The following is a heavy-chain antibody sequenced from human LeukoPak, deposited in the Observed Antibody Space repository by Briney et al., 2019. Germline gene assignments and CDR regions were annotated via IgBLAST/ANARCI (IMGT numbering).Heavy chain of an antibody. J-gene: IGHJ4*02. V-gene: IGHV4-39*07. Sequence: SETLSLTCTVSGGSISSSGYYWGWIRQPPGKGLEWIGSIYYSGSTYYNPSLKSRVTISVDTSKNQFSLKLSSVTAADTAVYYCASVAPRMGRYSSSWPDYWGQGTLVTVSS. CDR2: IYYSGST. D-gene: IGHD6-13*01. CDR3: ASVAPRMGRYSSSWPDY. CDR1: GGSISSSGYY.